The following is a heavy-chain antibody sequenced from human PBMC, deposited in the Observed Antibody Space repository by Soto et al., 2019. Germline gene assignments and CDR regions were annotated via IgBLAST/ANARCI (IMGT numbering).Heavy chain of an antibody. CDR1: GFTFSSYG. V-gene: IGHV3-33*01. Sequence: GGSLRLSCAASGFTFSSYGMHWVRQAPGEGLEWVAVIWYDGSNKYYADSVKGRFTISRDNSKNTLYLQMNSLRAEDTAVYYCARETSSSDAFDIWGQGTMVTVSS. CDR3: ARETSSSDAFDI. CDR2: IWYDGSNK. J-gene: IGHJ3*02. D-gene: IGHD6-6*01.